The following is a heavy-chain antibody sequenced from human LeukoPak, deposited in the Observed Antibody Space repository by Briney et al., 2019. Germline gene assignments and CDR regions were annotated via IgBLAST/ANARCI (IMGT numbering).Heavy chain of an antibody. CDR1: GFTFDDYG. J-gene: IGHJ4*02. Sequence: PGGSLRLSCAASGFTFDDYGMSWARQAPGKGLEWVPGINWDGGSTGYADSVKGRFTISRDNAESSLYLQLNSLRAEDTAVYYCAREEYTYGHGGFDFWGQGSLVTVSS. CDR3: AREEYTYGHGGFDF. D-gene: IGHD5-18*01. CDR2: INWDGGST. V-gene: IGHV3-20*04.